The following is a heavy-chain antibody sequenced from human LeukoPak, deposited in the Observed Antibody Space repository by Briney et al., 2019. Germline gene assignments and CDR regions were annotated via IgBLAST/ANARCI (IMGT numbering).Heavy chain of an antibody. CDR1: GFTFSSYA. CDR2: IYYSGST. CDR3: ARTTGYKRGGLDY. D-gene: IGHD2-2*02. J-gene: IGHJ4*02. Sequence: GSLRLSCAASGFTFSSYAMSWIRQPPGKGLEWIGYIYYSGSTNYNPSLKSRVTISVDTSKNQFSLKLSSVTAADTAVYYCARTTGYKRGGLDYWGQGTLVTVSS. V-gene: IGHV4-59*01.